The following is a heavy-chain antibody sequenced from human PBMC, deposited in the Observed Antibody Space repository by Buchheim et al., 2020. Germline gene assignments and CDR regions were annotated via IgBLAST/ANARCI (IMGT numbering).Heavy chain of an antibody. Sequence: QVQLQQWGAGLLKPSETLSLTCAVYGGSFSGYYWSWIRQPPGKGLWWIGEINHSGSTNYNPSLKSRVTISVDTPKNQFSLQLSAVTAADTAVYYCARCCSGGSWDYYYYGMDVWGQGTT. CDR3: ARCCSGGSWDYYYYGMDV. V-gene: IGHV4-34*01. J-gene: IGHJ6*02. CDR2: INHSGST. CDR1: GGSFSGYY. D-gene: IGHD2-15*01.